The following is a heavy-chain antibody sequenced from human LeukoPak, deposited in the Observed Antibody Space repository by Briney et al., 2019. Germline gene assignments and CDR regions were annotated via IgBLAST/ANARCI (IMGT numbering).Heavy chain of an antibody. V-gene: IGHV3-11*01. J-gene: IGHJ5*02. Sequence: GGSLRLSCAASGFTFNDYYMSWIRQAPGKGLEWLSYINIGGTNTHYADSVKGRFTISRDNAKKSLYLEMNNLRADDTAVYYCATDGAGFDTWGQGVLVTLSS. CDR1: GFTFNDYY. CDR2: INIGGTNT. CDR3: ATDGAGFDT.